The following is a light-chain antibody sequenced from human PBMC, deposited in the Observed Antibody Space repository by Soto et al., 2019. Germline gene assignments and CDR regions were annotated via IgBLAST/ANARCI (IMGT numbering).Light chain of an antibody. V-gene: IGKV1-5*03. CDR1: QSISSW. J-gene: IGKJ1*01. CDR2: KAS. Sequence: DIQMTQSPSTLSASVGDRVTITFRASQSISSWLAWYQQKPGKAPKLLIYKASSLESGVPSRFSGSGSGTEFTLTISSLQPEDFATYYCQQSYSTPPTFGQGTKVDIK. CDR3: QQSYSTPPT.